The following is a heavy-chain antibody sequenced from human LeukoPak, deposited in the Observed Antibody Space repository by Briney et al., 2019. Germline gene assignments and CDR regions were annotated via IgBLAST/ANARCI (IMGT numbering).Heavy chain of an antibody. CDR3: ARHDWTFDI. Sequence: SETLSLTCLVSGYSISSGYHWGWIRQPPGKGLDWIGSIYRSGITYYNPSLKSRVTISVDTSKNQFSLKLSSVTAADTAVYYCARHDWTFDIWGQGTVVTASS. D-gene: IGHD3-9*01. CDR2: IYRSGIT. CDR1: GYSISSGYH. J-gene: IGHJ3*02. V-gene: IGHV4-38-2*01.